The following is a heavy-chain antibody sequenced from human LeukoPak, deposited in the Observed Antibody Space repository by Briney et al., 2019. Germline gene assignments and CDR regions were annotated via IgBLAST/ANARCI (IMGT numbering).Heavy chain of an antibody. CDR1: GFTFSSYA. CDR2: ISGSGGST. D-gene: IGHD3-22*01. CDR3: AKDGLSTVVVTEYYFDY. V-gene: IGHV3-23*01. J-gene: IGHJ4*02. Sequence: GGSLRLSCAASGFTFSSYAMSWVRQAPGKGLEWVSAISGSGGSTYYADSVKGRFTIYRDNSKNTLYLQMNSLKAEDTAVYYCAKDGLSTVVVTEYYFDYWGQGTLVTVSS.